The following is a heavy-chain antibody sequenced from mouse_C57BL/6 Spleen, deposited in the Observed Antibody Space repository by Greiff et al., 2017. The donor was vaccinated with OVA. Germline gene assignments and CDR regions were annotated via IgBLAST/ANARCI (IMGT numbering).Heavy chain of an antibody. J-gene: IGHJ3*01. CDR1: GFTFSSYA. D-gene: IGHD1-1*01. V-gene: IGHV5-4*01. CDR2: ISDGGSYT. Sequence: EVQLVESGGGLVKPGGSLKLSCAASGFTFSSYAMSWVRQTPEKRLEWVATISDGGSYTYYPDNVKGRFTISRDNAKNNLYLQMSHLKSEDTAMYYCARAHYGSSYGFAYWGQGTLVTVSA. CDR3: ARAHYGSSYGFAY.